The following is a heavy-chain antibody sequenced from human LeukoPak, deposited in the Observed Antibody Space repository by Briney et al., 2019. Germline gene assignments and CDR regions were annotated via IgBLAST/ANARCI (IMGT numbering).Heavy chain of an antibody. D-gene: IGHD1-26*01. CDR2: ISSSSSYI. CDR1: GLTFSSYS. V-gene: IGHV3-21*01. J-gene: IGHJ5*02. CDR3: ARDRDSGSYIGFDP. Sequence: GGSLRLSCAASGLTFSSYSMNWVRQAPGKGLVWVSSISSSSSYIYYADSVKGRFTISRDNARNSLYLQMNSLRAEDTAVYYCARDRDSGSYIGFDPWGQGTLVTVSS.